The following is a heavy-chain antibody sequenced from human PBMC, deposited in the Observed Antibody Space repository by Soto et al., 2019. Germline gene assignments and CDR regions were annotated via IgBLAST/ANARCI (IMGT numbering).Heavy chain of an antibody. CDR2: ISGSGGST. Sequence: GGSLRLSCAASGFTFSSYAMSWVRQAPGKGLEWVSAISGSGGSTYYADSVKGRSTISRDNSKNTLYLQMNSLRAEDTAVYYCAKDGLRVVVAATGIDAFDIWGQGTMVTVSS. CDR1: GFTFSSYA. CDR3: AKDGLRVVVAATGIDAFDI. J-gene: IGHJ3*02. V-gene: IGHV3-23*01. D-gene: IGHD2-15*01.